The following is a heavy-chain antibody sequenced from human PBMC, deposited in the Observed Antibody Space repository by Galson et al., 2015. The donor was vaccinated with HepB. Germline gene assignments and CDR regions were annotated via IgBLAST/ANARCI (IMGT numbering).Heavy chain of an antibody. Sequence: SVKVSCKASGYTFTSYAMHWVRQAPGQRLEWMGWINAGNGNTKYSQKFQGRVTITRDTSASTAYMELSSLRSEDTAVYYCARGGQQWLETGWFDPWGQGTLVTVSS. CDR3: ARGGQQWLETGWFDP. J-gene: IGHJ5*02. D-gene: IGHD6-19*01. CDR1: GYTFTSYA. V-gene: IGHV1-3*01. CDR2: INAGNGNT.